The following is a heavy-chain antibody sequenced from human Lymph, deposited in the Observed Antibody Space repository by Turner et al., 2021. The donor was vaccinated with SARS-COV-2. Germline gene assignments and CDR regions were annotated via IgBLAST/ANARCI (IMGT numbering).Heavy chain of an antibody. Sequence: LLESGTGPVKPSETLSLICTVYVGSVTSISYYWGLIRQPPGKGLEWIENSYSSGSTYYNPSLKSRVTIAVDTSKNQFSLKLSSVTAADTAVYYCARQGWLRGYFDYWSQGTLVTVSS. D-gene: IGHD5-18*01. CDR1: VGSVTSISYY. CDR3: ARQGWLRGYFDY. V-gene: IGHV4-39*01. CDR2: SYSSGST. J-gene: IGHJ4*02.